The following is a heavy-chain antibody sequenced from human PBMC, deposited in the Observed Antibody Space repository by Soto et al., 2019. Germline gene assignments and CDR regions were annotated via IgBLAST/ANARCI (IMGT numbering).Heavy chain of an antibody. CDR3: ARDLPGVYVWVLQTSAAFDI. CDR1: GYTFTSYG. D-gene: IGHD3-16*01. Sequence: GASVKVSCKASGYTFTSYGISWVRQAPGQGLEWMGWISAYNGNTNYAQKLQGRVTMTTDTSTSTAYMELRSLRSDDTAVYYCARDLPGVYVWVLQTSAAFDIWGQGTMVTVSS. J-gene: IGHJ3*02. CDR2: ISAYNGNT. V-gene: IGHV1-18*04.